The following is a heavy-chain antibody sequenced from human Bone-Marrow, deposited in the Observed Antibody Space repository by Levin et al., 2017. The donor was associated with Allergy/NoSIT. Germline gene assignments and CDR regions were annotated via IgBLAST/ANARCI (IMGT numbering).Heavy chain of an antibody. CDR3: ARGGDYCTGTTCYGGINWFDP. V-gene: IGHV1-18*01. J-gene: IGHJ5*02. Sequence: AASVKVSCKASGYTFNRHYINWVRQAPGQGLEWMGWISGNSGNTNYIQKFQGRVTMTIDTSTTTAYMELRSLRSEDTAVYYCARGGDYCTGTTCYGGINWFDPWGQGTLVTVSS. D-gene: IGHD2-2*01. CDR2: ISGNSGNT. CDR1: GYTFNRHY.